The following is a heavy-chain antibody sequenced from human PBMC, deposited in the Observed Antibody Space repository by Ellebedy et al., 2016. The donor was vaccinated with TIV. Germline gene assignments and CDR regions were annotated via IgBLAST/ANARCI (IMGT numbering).Heavy chain of an antibody. Sequence: GESLKISCAASGFTFSNYSMNWVRQAPGKGLEWVSSISSSSSTIYYADSVKGRFTISRDNAKNSLYLQMNSLRAEDTAVYYCARALYGDYQSYFQHWGQGTLVTVSS. CDR2: ISSSSSTI. CDR3: ARALYGDYQSYFQH. D-gene: IGHD4-17*01. J-gene: IGHJ1*01. V-gene: IGHV3-48*01. CDR1: GFTFSNYS.